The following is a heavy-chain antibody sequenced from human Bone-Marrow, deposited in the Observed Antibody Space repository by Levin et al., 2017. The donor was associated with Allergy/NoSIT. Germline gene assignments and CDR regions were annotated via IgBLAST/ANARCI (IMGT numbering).Heavy chain of an antibody. CDR1: GFTFSSSA. J-gene: IGHJ4*02. CDR3: AALDSSGWYFSFDY. V-gene: IGHV1-58*01. D-gene: IGHD6-19*01. CDR2: IVVGSGNT. Sequence: SVKVSCKASGFTFSSSAVQWVRQARGQRLEWIGWIVVGSGNTNYAQKFQERVTITRDMSTSTAYMELSSLRSEDTAVYYCAALDSSGWYFSFDYWGQGTLVTVSS.